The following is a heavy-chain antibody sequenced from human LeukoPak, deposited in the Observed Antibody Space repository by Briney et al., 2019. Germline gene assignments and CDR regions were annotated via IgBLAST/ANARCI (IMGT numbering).Heavy chain of an antibody. CDR3: AEEVGSTYPTFDY. Sequence: GGSLRLSCAASGFTLSRSWMHWVRQAPGKGLVWVSRINNDGSTTIYADSVKGRFTTSRDNSKNTLYLQMNSLRTDDTAVYYCAEEVGSTYPTFDYWGQGTLVAVSS. CDR2: INNDGSTT. CDR1: GFTLSRSW. J-gene: IGHJ4*02. V-gene: IGHV3-74*01. D-gene: IGHD1-26*01.